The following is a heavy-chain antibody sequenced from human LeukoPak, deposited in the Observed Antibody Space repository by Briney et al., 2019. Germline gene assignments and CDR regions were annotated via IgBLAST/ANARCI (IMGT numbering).Heavy chain of an antibody. Sequence: GGSLRLSCAASGFTFSSYGMHWVRQAPGKGLEWVAVIWYDGSNKYYADSVKGRFTISRDNSKNTLYLQMNSLRAEDTAVYYCARDGLTKEEGRGVLNYWGQGTLVTVSS. J-gene: IGHJ4*02. D-gene: IGHD3-10*01. V-gene: IGHV3-33*01. CDR2: IWYDGSNK. CDR3: ARDGLTKEEGRGVLNY. CDR1: GFTFSSYG.